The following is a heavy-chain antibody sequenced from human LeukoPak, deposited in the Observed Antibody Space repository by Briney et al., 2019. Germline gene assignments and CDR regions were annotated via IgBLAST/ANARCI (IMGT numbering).Heavy chain of an antibody. J-gene: IGHJ4*02. CDR1: GVSITSDTYY. Sequence: SETLSLTCAVSGVSITSDTYYWSWIRQLPGKGLEWIGYILHSGSTYHNPSLKSRVTISIDTSKSQFSLKLSSVTAADTAVYFCARTRDFWSAYFDYWGQGTLVTVSS. CDR2: ILHSGST. D-gene: IGHD3-3*01. CDR3: ARTRDFWSAYFDY. V-gene: IGHV4-30-2*01.